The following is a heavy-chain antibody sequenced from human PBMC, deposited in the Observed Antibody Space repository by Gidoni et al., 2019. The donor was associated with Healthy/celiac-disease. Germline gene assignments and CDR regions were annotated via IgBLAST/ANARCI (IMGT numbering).Heavy chain of an antibody. CDR1: GFTSDDYA. Sequence: EVQLVESGAGLVQPGRSLRLSCAASGFTSDDYAMNCVRQAPGKGLEWVAGISWKSGSIGYEDSVKGRVNISRDNAKNSLYLQMNSLRAEDTAVYYCARGIAVAGSGPDYWGQGTLVTVSA. V-gene: IGHV3-9*02. CDR2: ISWKSGSI. J-gene: IGHJ4*02. CDR3: ARGIAVAGSGPDY. D-gene: IGHD6-19*01.